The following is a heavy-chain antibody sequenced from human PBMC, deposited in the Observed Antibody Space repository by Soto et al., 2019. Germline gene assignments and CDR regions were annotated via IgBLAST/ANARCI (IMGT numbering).Heavy chain of an antibody. V-gene: IGHV4-39*01. CDR3: GRLEGLATISYYFDY. J-gene: IGHJ4*02. Sequence: PSETLSLTCTVSGGSVSSRSYYWGWVRQPPGKGLEWIGSVYYSGSTYYNPSLESRVTISVDKSKNQFSLKLMSLSAADTAVYYCGRLEGLATISYYFDYWGQGALVTSPQ. CDR2: VYYSGST. CDR1: GGSVSSRSYY. D-gene: IGHD3-9*01.